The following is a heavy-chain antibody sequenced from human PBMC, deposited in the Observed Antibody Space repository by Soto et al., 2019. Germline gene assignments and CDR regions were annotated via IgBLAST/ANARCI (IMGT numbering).Heavy chain of an antibody. CDR2: INPSGGST. Sequence: VASVKVSCKASGYTFTSYYMHWVRQAPGQGLEWMGIINPSGGSTSYAQKFQGRVTMTRDTSTSTVYMELSSLRSEDTAVYYCARSGGSYDSSGDMGYKFDYWGQGTLVTVSS. CDR1: GYTFTSYY. V-gene: IGHV1-46*01. D-gene: IGHD3-22*01. J-gene: IGHJ4*02. CDR3: ARSGGSYDSSGDMGYKFDY.